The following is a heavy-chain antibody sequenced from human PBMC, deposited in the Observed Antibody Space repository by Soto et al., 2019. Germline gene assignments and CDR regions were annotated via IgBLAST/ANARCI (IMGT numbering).Heavy chain of an antibody. CDR1: GGSISSSSYY. J-gene: IGHJ4*02. CDR3: ARLNYDSSGYFVSYFDY. D-gene: IGHD3-22*01. V-gene: IGHV4-39*01. Sequence: PSETLSLTCTVSGGSISSSSYYWGWIRQPPGKGLEWIGSIYYSGSTYYNPSLKSRVTISVDTSKNQFSLKLSSVTAADTAVYYCARLNYDSSGYFVSYFDYWGQGTLVTIS. CDR2: IYYSGST.